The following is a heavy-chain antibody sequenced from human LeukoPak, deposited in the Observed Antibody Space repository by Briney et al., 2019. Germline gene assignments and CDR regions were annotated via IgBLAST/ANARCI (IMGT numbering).Heavy chain of an antibody. D-gene: IGHD6-19*01. J-gene: IGHJ5*02. CDR1: AHTFTGDY. CDR2: INPDSGGT. Sequence: ASVKVSCKASAHTFTGDYMHWVRQAPGQGLEWMGRINPDSGGTKYAQKFQGRVTMTRDTSISTAYMELSRLRFDDTAMYYCARDLTYSSGWYWFDPWGPGTLVTVSS. V-gene: IGHV1-2*06. CDR3: ARDLTYSSGWYWFDP.